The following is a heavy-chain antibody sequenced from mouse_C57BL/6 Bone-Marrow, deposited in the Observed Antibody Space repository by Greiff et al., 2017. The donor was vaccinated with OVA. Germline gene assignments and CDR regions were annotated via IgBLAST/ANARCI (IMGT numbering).Heavy chain of an antibody. Sequence: VQLQQSGPELVKPGASVKISCKASGYAFSSSWMNWVKQRPGKGLEWIGRIYPGDGDTNYNGKFKGKATLTADKSSSTAYMQLSSLTSEDSAVYFGATSFITTVVARWYFDVWGTGTTVTVSS. J-gene: IGHJ1*03. CDR3: ATSFITTVVARWYFDV. V-gene: IGHV1-82*01. CDR2: IYPGDGDT. D-gene: IGHD1-1*01. CDR1: GYAFSSSW.